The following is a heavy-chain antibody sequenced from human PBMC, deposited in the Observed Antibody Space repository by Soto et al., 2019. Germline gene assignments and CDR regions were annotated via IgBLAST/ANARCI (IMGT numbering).Heavy chain of an antibody. CDR1: GYTFTSYH. V-gene: IGHV1-46*01. CDR2: INPSGGRT. Sequence: ASVKVSCKASGYTFTSYHLHWVRQAPGQGLEWMGMINPSGGRTTYAQKFQGRVTMTRDTSTSTVYVELSSLRSDDTAVYYCATPFTTYYYDSSGSLRYYFDYWG. CDR3: ATPFTTYYYDSSGSLRYYFDY. J-gene: IGHJ4*01. D-gene: IGHD3-22*01.